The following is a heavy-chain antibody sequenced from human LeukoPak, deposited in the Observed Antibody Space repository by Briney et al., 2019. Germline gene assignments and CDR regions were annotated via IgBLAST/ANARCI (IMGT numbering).Heavy chain of an antibody. CDR3: ARGPTISETGYFDY. V-gene: IGHV4-34*01. D-gene: IGHD1-1*01. J-gene: IGHJ4*03. CDR2: INHRGDT. CDR1: GGSFSSYY. Sequence: SETLSLTCAVYGGSFSSYYWSWIRQSPGKGLEWIAEINHRGDTNYNPSVKSRVTISVDTSKNQFSLKVASLTAADTAVYYCARGPTISETGYFDYWGQGTLVTVSS.